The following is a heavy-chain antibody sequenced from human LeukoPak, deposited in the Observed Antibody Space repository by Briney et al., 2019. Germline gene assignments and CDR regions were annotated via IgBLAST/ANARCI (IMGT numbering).Heavy chain of an antibody. J-gene: IGHJ4*02. CDR2: IYVSGAT. CDR1: GFTVRDGY. D-gene: IGHD3-10*01. CDR3: GRHAYGGSPPLS. V-gene: IGHV3-53*01. Sequence: GGSLRLSCAASGFTVRDGYMSWVRQAPGKRLEWLAIIYVSGATFYAASVKGRFTISRDNAKNTVYLQMNNLRAEDTAPYYCGRHAYGGSPPLSWGQGALVTVSS.